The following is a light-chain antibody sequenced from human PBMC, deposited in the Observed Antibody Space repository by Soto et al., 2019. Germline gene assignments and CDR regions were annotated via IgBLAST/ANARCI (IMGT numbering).Light chain of an antibody. J-gene: IGLJ1*01. CDR3: SSYTSSSTLSTYV. CDR1: SSDVGGYNY. Sequence: QSVLTQPASVSGSPGQSITISCTGTSSDVGGYNYVSWYQHHPGKAPKLMIYDVSNRPSGVSNRFSGSKSGNTASLIISGLQAEDEADYNCSSYTSSSTLSTYVFVTGTKVTVL. V-gene: IGLV2-14*03. CDR2: DVS.